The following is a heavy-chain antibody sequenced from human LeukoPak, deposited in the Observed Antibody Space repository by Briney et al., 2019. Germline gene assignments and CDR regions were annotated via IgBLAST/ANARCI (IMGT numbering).Heavy chain of an antibody. J-gene: IGHJ3*02. D-gene: IGHD3-22*01. CDR3: TRRYNYDSSGYYYVRDAFDI. CDR1: GFTFGDYV. Sequence: PGGSLRVSCTASGFTFGDYVMGWVRQAPGKGLEWVGFIRSKACGGTTKNAASVKGRFTISRDDSRSIAYLQMNSLKTEDTAVYYCTRRYNYDSSGYYYVRDAFDIWGQGTMVTVSS. V-gene: IGHV3-49*04. CDR2: IRSKACGGTT.